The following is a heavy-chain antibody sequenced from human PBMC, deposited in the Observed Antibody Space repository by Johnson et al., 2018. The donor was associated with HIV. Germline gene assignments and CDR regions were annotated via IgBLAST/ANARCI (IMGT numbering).Heavy chain of an antibody. J-gene: IGHJ3*02. D-gene: IGHD5-18*01. Sequence: VQLVESGGGLVQPGGSLRLSCAASGFTFSSYDMHWVRPATGKGLDWVSAIGTAGDTYYPGSVKGRFTISRDNSKNTLYLQMNSLRAEDTAVYYCARTRGYSYGLYAFDIWGQGTMVTVSS. CDR3: ARTRGYSYGLYAFDI. V-gene: IGHV3-13*01. CDR1: GFTFSSYD. CDR2: IGTAGDT.